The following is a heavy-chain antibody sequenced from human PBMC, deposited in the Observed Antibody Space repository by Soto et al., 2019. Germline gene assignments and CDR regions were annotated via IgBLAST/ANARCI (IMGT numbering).Heavy chain of an antibody. Sequence: QVQLVQSGAEVKKPGSSVKVSCKASGGTFSSYTISWVRQAPGQGLEWMGRIIPILGIANYAQKFQGRVTITADKSTSTAYMELSSLRSDDTAVYDCARPWNDESYYYGMDVWGQGTTVTVSS. D-gene: IGHD1-1*01. CDR2: IIPILGIA. V-gene: IGHV1-69*02. J-gene: IGHJ6*02. CDR3: ARPWNDESYYYGMDV. CDR1: GGTFSSYT.